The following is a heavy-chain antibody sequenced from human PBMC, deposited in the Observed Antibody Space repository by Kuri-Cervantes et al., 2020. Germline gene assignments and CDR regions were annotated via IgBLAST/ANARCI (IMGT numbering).Heavy chain of an antibody. CDR1: GFTFDDYA. J-gene: IGHJ4*02. CDR2: ISSSGSTI. D-gene: IGHD3-10*01. Sequence: GESLKISCAASGFTFDDYAMHWVRQAPGKGLEWVSYISSSGSTIYYADSVKGRFTISRDNAKNSLYLQMNSLRAEDTAVYYCAREGLEHGAWLGELFGIDYWGQGTLVTVSS. CDR3: AREGLEHGAWLGELFGIDY. V-gene: IGHV3-48*03.